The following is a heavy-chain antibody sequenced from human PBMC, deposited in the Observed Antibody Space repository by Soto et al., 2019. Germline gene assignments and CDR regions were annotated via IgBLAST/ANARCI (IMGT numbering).Heavy chain of an antibody. CDR2: ISGSGGST. Sequence: PGGSLRLSCAASGFTFSSYAMSWVRQAPGKGLEWVSAISGSGGSTYYADSVKGRFTISRDNSKNTLYLQMNSLRAEDTAVYYCAKDMYFFVVHPARLYYYYGMDVWGKGTTVTVSS. V-gene: IGHV3-23*01. CDR1: GFTFSSYA. J-gene: IGHJ6*04. CDR3: AKDMYFFVVHPARLYYYYGMDV. D-gene: IGHD2-2*01.